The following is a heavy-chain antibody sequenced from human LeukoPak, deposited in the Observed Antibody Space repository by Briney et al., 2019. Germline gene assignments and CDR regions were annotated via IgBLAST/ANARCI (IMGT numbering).Heavy chain of an antibody. Sequence: GGTLRLSCAASGFTFSSYGMHWVRQALGKGLEQVAVISYDGSNKYYADSVKGRFTISRDNSKNTLYLQMNSLRAEDTAVYYCAKDLRAVAGSAWYSDLWGRGTLVTVSS. D-gene: IGHD6-19*01. J-gene: IGHJ2*01. CDR3: AKDLRAVAGSAWYSDL. CDR2: ISYDGSNK. CDR1: GFTFSSYG. V-gene: IGHV3-30*18.